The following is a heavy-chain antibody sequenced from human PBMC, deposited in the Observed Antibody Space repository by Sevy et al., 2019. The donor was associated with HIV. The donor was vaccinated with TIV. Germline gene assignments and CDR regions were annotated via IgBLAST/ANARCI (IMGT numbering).Heavy chain of an antibody. CDR1: GYTLTSYG. CDR2: IGAYNGNT. J-gene: IGHJ4*02. Sequence: ASVKVSCKASGYTLTSYGISWVRHAPGQALEWMGWIGAYNGNTNYAQKLQGRVTMTTDTSTSTANMELRGLRSDDTAVYYCAGGLGSSGWPDYWGQGTLVTVSS. V-gene: IGHV1-18*01. D-gene: IGHD6-19*01. CDR3: AGGLGSSGWPDY.